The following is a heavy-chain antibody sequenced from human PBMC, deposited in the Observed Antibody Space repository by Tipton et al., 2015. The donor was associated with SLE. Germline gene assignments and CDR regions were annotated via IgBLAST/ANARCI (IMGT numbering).Heavy chain of an antibody. CDR2: INHSGST. CDR3: ARGRPRATQAWGGYYYYMAV. Sequence: TLSLTCAVYGGSFSGYYWSWIRQPPGKGLEWIGEINHSGSTNYNPSLKSRITISVDTSKNQFSLRLSSVTAADTAVYYCARGRPRATQAWGGYYYYMAVWGKGTTVTVSS. V-gene: IGHV4-34*01. CDR1: GGSFSGYY. D-gene: IGHD3-16*01. J-gene: IGHJ6*03.